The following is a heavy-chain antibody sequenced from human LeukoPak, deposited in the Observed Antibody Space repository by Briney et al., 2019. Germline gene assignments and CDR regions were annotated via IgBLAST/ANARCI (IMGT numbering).Heavy chain of an antibody. CDR2: IYTSGST. CDR3: ARDSSSWGPHEDV. J-gene: IGHJ6*04. D-gene: IGHD6-13*01. V-gene: IGHV4-61*02. Sequence: SETLSLTCTVSGGSISSSSYYWSWIRQPAGKGLEWIGRIYTSGSTNYNPSLKSRVTMSVDTSKNQFSLKLSSVTAADTAVYYCARDSSSWGPHEDVWGKGTTVTVSS. CDR1: GGSISSSSYY.